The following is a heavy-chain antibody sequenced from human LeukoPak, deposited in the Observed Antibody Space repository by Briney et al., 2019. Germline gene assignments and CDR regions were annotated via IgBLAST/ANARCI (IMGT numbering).Heavy chain of an antibody. V-gene: IGHV3-30-3*01. CDR3: ARDGTENSSGLLGYYGMDV. J-gene: IGHJ6*02. D-gene: IGHD6-19*01. Sequence: GGSLRLSCVASGFTFNTYAMHWVRQAPGKGLEWVAVIAYDGNNKFYADSVKGRFTVSRDNTKNTLYLQMNSLRAEDTAVYYCARDGTENSSGLLGYYGMDVWGQGTTVTVSS. CDR1: GFTFNTYA. CDR2: IAYDGNNK.